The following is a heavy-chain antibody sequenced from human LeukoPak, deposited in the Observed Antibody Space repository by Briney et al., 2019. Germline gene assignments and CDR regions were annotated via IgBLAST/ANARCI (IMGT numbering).Heavy chain of an antibody. CDR2: INHSGST. CDR1: GGSFSGYY. V-gene: IGHV4-34*01. J-gene: IGHJ6*03. Sequence: PSETLSLTCAVYGGSFSGYYWRWIPQPPGKGLEWIAEINHSGSTNYNPSLKSRVTISVDTSKNQFSLKLSSVTAADTAVYYCARRGYSYYYYMDVWGKGTTVTVSS. CDR3: ARRGYSYYYYMDV.